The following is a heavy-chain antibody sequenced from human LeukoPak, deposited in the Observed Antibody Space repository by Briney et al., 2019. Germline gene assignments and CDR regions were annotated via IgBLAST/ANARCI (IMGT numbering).Heavy chain of an antibody. J-gene: IGHJ6*03. CDR3: ARDTRFTNYYYYMDV. Sequence: ASVKVSCKASGYTFTGYYMHWVRQAPGQGLEWMGWINPNSGGTNYAQKFQGRVTMTRDTSISTAYMELSRLRSDDTAMYYCARDTRFTNYYYYMDVWGKGTTVTVSS. CDR1: GYTFTGYY. V-gene: IGHV1-2*02. CDR2: INPNSGGT. D-gene: IGHD3-3*01.